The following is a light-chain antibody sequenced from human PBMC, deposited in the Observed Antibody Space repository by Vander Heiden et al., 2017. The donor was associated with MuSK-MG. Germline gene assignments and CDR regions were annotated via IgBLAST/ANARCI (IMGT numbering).Light chain of an antibody. CDR1: KSISRY. CDR3: QQSYSTPLT. CDR2: ITS. Sequence: DIQMTQSPSSLSASVGDTVTITCRASKSISRYLNWYQQKSGEAPSLLIDITSTLQSGVPARFSGSGSGTDFSLTISSLQREDFATYYCQQSYSTPLTFGGGTKVEI. J-gene: IGKJ4*01. V-gene: IGKV1-39*01.